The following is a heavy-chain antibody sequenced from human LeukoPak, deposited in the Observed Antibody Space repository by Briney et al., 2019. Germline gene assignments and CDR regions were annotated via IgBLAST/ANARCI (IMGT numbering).Heavy chain of an antibody. CDR1: GGTFSSYA. CDR3: ARVWARLESTNAFDI. J-gene: IGHJ3*02. CDR2: IIPIFGTA. V-gene: IGHV1-69*05. D-gene: IGHD3-16*01. Sequence: ASVKVSCKXSGGTFSSYAISWVRQAPGQGLEWMGRIIPIFGTANYAQKFQGRVTITTDESTSTAYMELSSLRSEDTAVYYCARVWARLESTNAFDIWGQGTMVTVSS.